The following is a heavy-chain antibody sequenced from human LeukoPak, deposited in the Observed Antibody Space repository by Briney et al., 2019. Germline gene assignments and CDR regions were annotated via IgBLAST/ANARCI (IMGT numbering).Heavy chain of an antibody. Sequence: SETLSLTCTVSGGSISSYYWSWLRQPPGKGLEWIAYIYYSAGTNYNPSLKSRVTISVDTSKNQFSLKLTSVTAADTAVYYCARHGSYSSSPGFDYWGQGTLVTVSS. CDR3: ARHGSYSSSPGFDY. CDR2: IYYSAGT. J-gene: IGHJ4*02. CDR1: GGSISSYY. V-gene: IGHV4-59*08. D-gene: IGHD6-6*01.